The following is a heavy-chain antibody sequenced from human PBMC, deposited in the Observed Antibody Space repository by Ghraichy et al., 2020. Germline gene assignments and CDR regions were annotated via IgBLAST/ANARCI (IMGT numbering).Heavy chain of an antibody. J-gene: IGHJ4*02. CDR3: AMYSGYDLQFY. CDR2: TSYSGRP. D-gene: IGHD5-12*01. Sequence: SETLSLTCTVAGGSISDGGYYWSWIRQHPGKGLEWIGYTSYSGRPFHNPSLKSRVTISLDTSKNQFSLKLSSVTAADTAVYYCAMYSGYDLQFYWGQGTLVTVSS. CDR1: GGSISDGGYY. V-gene: IGHV4-31*03.